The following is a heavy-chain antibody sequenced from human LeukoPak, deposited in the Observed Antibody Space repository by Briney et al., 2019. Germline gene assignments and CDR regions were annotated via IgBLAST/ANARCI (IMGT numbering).Heavy chain of an antibody. CDR2: IYTSGST. V-gene: IGHV4-4*09. CDR1: GGSISSHY. CDR3: ARHVSRFLEWLLEIDP. J-gene: IGHJ5*02. D-gene: IGHD3-3*01. Sequence: SETLSLTCTVSGGSISSHYWSWIRQPPGKGLEWIGYIYTSGSTNYNPSLKSRVTISVDTSKNQFSLKLSSVTAADTAVYYCARHVSRFLEWLLEIDPWGQGTLVTVSS.